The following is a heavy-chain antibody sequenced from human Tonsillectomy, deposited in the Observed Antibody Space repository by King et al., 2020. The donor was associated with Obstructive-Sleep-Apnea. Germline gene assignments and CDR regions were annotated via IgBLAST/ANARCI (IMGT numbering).Heavy chain of an antibody. CDR1: GFTFSIYA. V-gene: IGHV3-23*04. CDR3: VKVGRASGWDNCFAS. CDR2: ISGSGGDT. J-gene: IGHJ5*01. D-gene: IGHD6-19*01. Sequence: VQLVESGGGLVQPGGSLRLSCAASGFTFSIYAMSWVRQAPGEGLEWVSAISGSGGDTYYPDSVKGRFTISRDNSKDTLYLQMNSLRAEDTAVYYCVKVGRASGWDNCFASWGQGPLATVPS.